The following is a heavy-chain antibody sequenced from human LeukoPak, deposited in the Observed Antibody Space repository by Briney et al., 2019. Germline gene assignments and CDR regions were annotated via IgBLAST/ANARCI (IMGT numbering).Heavy chain of an antibody. J-gene: IGHJ4*02. CDR2: MNPNSGNT. V-gene: IGHV1-8*03. D-gene: IGHD2-2*01. CDR1: GYTFTSYD. CDR3: ARGQTYCSSTSCYRFPDY. Sequence: ASVKVSCKASGYTFTSYDINWVRQATGQGLEWMGWMNPNSGNTGYAQKFQGRVTITRNTSISTAYMELSSLRSEDTAVYYCARGQTYCSSTSCYRFPDYWGQGTLVTVSS.